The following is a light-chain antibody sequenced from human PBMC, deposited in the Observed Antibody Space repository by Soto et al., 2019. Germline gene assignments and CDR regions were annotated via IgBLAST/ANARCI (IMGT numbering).Light chain of an antibody. CDR3: AVWHDNLNGVD. CDR1: RSNIGNNA. J-gene: IGLJ2*01. V-gene: IGLV1-36*01. Sequence: QSVLTQPPSVSEAPRQRVTISCSGSRSNIGNNAVNWYQQLPGKAPKLLIYYDDLLPSGVSDRFAGSKSGTSASLAISGLQSEYEADYYCAVWHDNLNGVDFGGGPKRNVL. CDR2: YDD.